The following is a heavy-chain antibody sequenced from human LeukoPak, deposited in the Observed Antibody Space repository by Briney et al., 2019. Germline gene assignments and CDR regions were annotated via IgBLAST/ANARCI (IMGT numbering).Heavy chain of an antibody. CDR3: ARDIVATNNWFDP. V-gene: IGHV3-73*01. D-gene: IGHD5-12*01. J-gene: IGHJ5*02. CDR2: IRSTANNYAT. CDR1: GLIFSDSA. Sequence: GGSLRLSCAASGLIFSDSAMHWVRQASGKGLEWVGRIRSTANNYATAYSASVKGRFTISRDDSKNTAYLQMDSLRAEDTAVYYCARDIVATNNWFDPWGQGTLVTVSS.